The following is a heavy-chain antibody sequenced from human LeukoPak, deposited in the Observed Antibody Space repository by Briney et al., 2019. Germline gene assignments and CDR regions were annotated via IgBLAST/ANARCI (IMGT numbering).Heavy chain of an antibody. Sequence: PGGSLRLSCAASGFTFSSYWMSWVRQAPGKGLEWVANIKQDGSEKYYVDSVKGRFTISRDNAKNSLYLQMNSLRAEDTAVYYCASCSLWFGELGAFDIWGQGTMVTVSS. V-gene: IGHV3-7*01. CDR3: ASCSLWFGELGAFDI. J-gene: IGHJ3*02. CDR2: IKQDGSEK. CDR1: GFTFSSYW. D-gene: IGHD3-10*01.